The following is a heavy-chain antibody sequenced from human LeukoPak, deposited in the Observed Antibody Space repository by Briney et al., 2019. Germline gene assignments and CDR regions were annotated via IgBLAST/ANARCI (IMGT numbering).Heavy chain of an antibody. Sequence: PSETLSLTCTVSGYSISSGYYWGWIRQPPGKGLEWIGVYHVGTTDYNPSLKSRVTISVDRSKNQMSLKLSSVTAADTAVYYCARAYYDILTGLKGDAFDIWGQGTMVTVSS. CDR3: ARAYYDILTGLKGDAFDI. V-gene: IGHV4-38-2*02. CDR1: GYSISSGYY. D-gene: IGHD3-9*01. CDR2: VYHVGTT. J-gene: IGHJ3*02.